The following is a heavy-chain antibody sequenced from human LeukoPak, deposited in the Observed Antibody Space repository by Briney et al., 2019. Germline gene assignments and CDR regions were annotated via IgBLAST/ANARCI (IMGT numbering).Heavy chain of an antibody. V-gene: IGHV3-7*01. CDR2: TKYDGSEK. CDR3: ARDKEAAGRFLDY. J-gene: IGHJ4*02. D-gene: IGHD6-13*01. CDR1: GFTFSSYW. Sequence: PGGSLRLSCAASGFTFSSYWMSWVRQAPGKGLEWVANTKYDGSEKYYVDSVKGRFTISKDNAKNSLYLQMNSLRAEDTAVYYCARDKEAAGRFLDYWGQGTLVTVSS.